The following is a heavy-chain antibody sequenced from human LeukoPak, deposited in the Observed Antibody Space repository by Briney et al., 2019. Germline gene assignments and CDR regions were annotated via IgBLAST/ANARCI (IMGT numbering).Heavy chain of an antibody. CDR2: IIPIFGTA. J-gene: IGHJ5*02. CDR3: ARDQDTILSVNWFDP. CDR1: GGTFSSYA. Sequence: AVKVSCKASGGTFSSYAISWVRQAPGQGLEWMGVIIPIFGTANYAQKFQGRVTITADESTSTAYMELSSLRPEDTAVYYCARDQDTILSVNWFDPWGEGTLVTVSS. V-gene: IGHV1-69*13. D-gene: IGHD3-9*01.